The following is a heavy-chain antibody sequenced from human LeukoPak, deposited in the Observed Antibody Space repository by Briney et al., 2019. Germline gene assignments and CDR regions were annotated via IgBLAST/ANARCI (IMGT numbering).Heavy chain of an antibody. V-gene: IGHV1-8*01. J-gene: IGHJ5*02. CDR1: GYTFTSYG. D-gene: IGHD2-2*01. Sequence: ASVKVSRKASGYTFTSYGVNWVRQATGQGLEWMGWMNPNSGNTGYAQKFQGRVTMTRNTSISTAYMELSSLRSEDTAVYYCARDGGYCSSTSCFNWFDPWGQGTLVTVSS. CDR2: MNPNSGNT. CDR3: ARDGGYCSSTSCFNWFDP.